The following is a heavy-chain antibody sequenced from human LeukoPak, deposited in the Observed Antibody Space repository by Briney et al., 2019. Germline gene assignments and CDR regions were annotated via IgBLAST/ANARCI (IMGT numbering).Heavy chain of an antibody. D-gene: IGHD2-15*01. CDR1: GFTVSDYY. CDR3: SRAAGQCLVAAFAL. CDR2: ISSSSSYT. Sequence: GGSLRLSFAASGFTVSDYYISWFRQAPGKGLEWVSYISSSSSYTNYADSVKGRFTISRDNARNSLYLQMNSLRAEDTVVYYRSRAAGQCLVAAFALWGQGTLVTVSS. J-gene: IGHJ4*02. V-gene: IGHV3-11*05.